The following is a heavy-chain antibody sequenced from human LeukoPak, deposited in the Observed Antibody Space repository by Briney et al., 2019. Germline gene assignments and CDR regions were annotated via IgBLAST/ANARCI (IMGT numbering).Heavy chain of an antibody. CDR2: INHSGST. V-gene: IGHV4-34*01. CDR1: GGPFSNYC. CDR3: TRGKPETVFDS. Sequence: SETLSLTCTVYGGPFSNYCWTWLRQTPGKGLEWIGEINHSGSTNYNPSLKSRVTISLDTSKDQFSLKLTSVTAADTAVYYCTRGKPETVFDSWGQGTLVTVSS. J-gene: IGHJ4*02. D-gene: IGHD1-1*01.